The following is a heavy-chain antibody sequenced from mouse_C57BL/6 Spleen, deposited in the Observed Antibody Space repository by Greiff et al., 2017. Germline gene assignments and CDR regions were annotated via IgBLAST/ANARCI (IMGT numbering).Heavy chain of an antibody. D-gene: IGHD1-1*01. CDR2: INPNNGGT. CDR3: ERYSYYYGRGQDY. CDR1: GYTFTDYN. V-gene: IGHV1-22*01. J-gene: IGHJ2*01. Sequence: EVQLQQSGPELVKPGASVKMSCKASGYTFTDYNMHWVKQSPGKSLEWIGYINPNNGGTSYNQKFKGKATLTVNKSSSTAYMELRSLTSEDSAVYYCERYSYYYGRGQDYWGQGTTLTVSS.